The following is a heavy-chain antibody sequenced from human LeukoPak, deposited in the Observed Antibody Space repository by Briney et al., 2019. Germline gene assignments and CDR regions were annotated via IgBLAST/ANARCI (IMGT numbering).Heavy chain of an antibody. CDR2: IIPILGIA. J-gene: IGHJ4*02. CDR1: VGTSSSYA. D-gene: IGHD5-12*01. Sequence: ASVKVSCKASVGTSSSYAISWVRQAPGQGLEWMGRIIPILGIANYAQKFQGRVTITADKSTSTAYMELSSLRSEDTAVYYCARGHSGYDLLSSPTVTTSIDYWGQGTLVTVSS. V-gene: IGHV1-69*04. CDR3: ARGHSGYDLLSSPTVTTSIDY.